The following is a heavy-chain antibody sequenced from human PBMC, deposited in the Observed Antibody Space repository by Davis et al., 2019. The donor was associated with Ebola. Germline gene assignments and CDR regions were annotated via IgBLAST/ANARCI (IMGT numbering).Heavy chain of an antibody. CDR2: IKQDGSEK. J-gene: IGHJ4*02. CDR3: ARDAYYYDSSGYYIGYFDY. V-gene: IGHV3-7*01. CDR1: GFTFSSYW. D-gene: IGHD3-22*01. Sequence: GESLKISCAASGFTFSSYWMSWVRQAPGKGLEWVANIKQDGSEKYYVDSVKGRFTISRDNAKNSLYLQMNSLRDEDTAVYYCARDAYYYDSSGYYIGYFDYWGQGTLVTVSS.